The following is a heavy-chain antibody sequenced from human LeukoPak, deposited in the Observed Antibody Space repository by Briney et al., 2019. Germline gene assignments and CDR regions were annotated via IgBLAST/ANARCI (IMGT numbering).Heavy chain of an antibody. V-gene: IGHV1-18*01. CDR2: ISAYNGNT. J-gene: IGHJ6*02. CDR3: ARDLGYYCSGGSCYPYYYYGMDV. Sequence: ASVKVSCKASGYIFTTYGISWVRQAPGQGLEWMGWISAYNGNTNYAQNLQGRVTMTTDTSTNIAYMELRSLRSDDTAVYYCARDLGYYCSGGSCYPYYYYGMDVWGQGTTVTVSS. CDR1: GYIFTTYG. D-gene: IGHD2-15*01.